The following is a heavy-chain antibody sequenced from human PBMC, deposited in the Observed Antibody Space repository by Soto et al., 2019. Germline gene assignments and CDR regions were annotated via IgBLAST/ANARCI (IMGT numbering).Heavy chain of an antibody. Sequence: QVQLQQWGAGLLKPSETLSLTCAVYGGSFSGYYWSWIRQPPGKGLDWIGEINHSGSTNYNPSLKSRVTISVDTSKNQFSLKLSSVTAADPAVYYCAGELSSTSCYSADCGMDVWGQGTTVTVSS. J-gene: IGHJ6*02. D-gene: IGHD2-2*01. CDR1: GGSFSGYY. V-gene: IGHV4-34*01. CDR3: AGELSSTSCYSADCGMDV. CDR2: INHSGST.